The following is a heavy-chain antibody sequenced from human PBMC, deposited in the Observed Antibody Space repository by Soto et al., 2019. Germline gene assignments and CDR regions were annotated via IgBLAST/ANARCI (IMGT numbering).Heavy chain of an antibody. J-gene: IGHJ6*03. V-gene: IGHV3-66*04. CDR3: ARRPAMVGGWRNYYYYMDV. CDR2: IYSGGST. Sequence: GGSLRLCCAASGLTVSSNYMSWVRKDTGKGLEWVSVIYSGGSTYYADSVKGRFTISRDNSKNTLYLQMNSLRAEDTAVYYCARRPAMVGGWRNYYYYMDVWGKGTTVTVSS. CDR1: GLTVSSNY. D-gene: IGHD5-18*01.